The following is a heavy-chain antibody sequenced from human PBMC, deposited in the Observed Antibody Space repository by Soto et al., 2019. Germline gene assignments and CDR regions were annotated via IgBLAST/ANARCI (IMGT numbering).Heavy chain of an antibody. Sequence: GGSLRLSCAASGFTFSSYWMSWVRQAPGKGLEWVANIKQDGSEKYYVDSVKGRFTISRDNAKNSLYLQMNSLRAEDTAVYYCARADPAAAGTEPGFYYYMDVWGKGTTVTVSS. CDR2: IKQDGSEK. V-gene: IGHV3-7*01. CDR1: GFTFSSYW. CDR3: ARADPAAAGTEPGFYYYMDV. D-gene: IGHD6-13*01. J-gene: IGHJ6*03.